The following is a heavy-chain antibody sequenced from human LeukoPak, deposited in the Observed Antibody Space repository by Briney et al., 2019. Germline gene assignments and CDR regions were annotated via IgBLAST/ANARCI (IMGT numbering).Heavy chain of an antibody. CDR2: IDDGGNT. V-gene: IGHV4-34*01. CDR3: ARFSRITWGDWGDAFDI. CDR1: GGSFIDYF. Sequence: SETLSLTCRVYGGSFIDYFWSWIRQSPGKGLEWIGEIDDGGNTNYNPSLMSRVIISMEKSKKQFSLVMRSVAAADAAVYYCARFSRITWGDWGDAFDIWGQGTTVIVSS. J-gene: IGHJ3*02. D-gene: IGHD2-21*02.